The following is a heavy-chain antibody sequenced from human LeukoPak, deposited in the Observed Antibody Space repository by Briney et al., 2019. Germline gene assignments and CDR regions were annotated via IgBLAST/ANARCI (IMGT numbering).Heavy chain of an antibody. CDR1: GGSFSGYY. D-gene: IGHD6-19*01. Sequence: PSETLSLTCAVYGGSFSGYYWSWIRQPPGKGLEWIGEINHSGSTNYNPSLKSRVTISVDTSKNQFSLKLSSVTAADTAVYYCARGLPGYSSGWYSYWGQGTLVTVSS. J-gene: IGHJ4*02. CDR3: ARGLPGYSSGWYSY. CDR2: INHSGST. V-gene: IGHV4-34*01.